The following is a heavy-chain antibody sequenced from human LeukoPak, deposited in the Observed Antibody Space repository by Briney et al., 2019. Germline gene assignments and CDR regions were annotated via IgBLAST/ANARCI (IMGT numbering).Heavy chain of an antibody. V-gene: IGHV3-74*01. D-gene: IGHD2-15*01. CDR3: ARDGGGGFDY. CDR1: GFNFNNYW. J-gene: IGHJ4*02. CDR2: IKTDGTTT. Sequence: GGSLRLSCAASGFNFNNYWIYWVRQAPGKGLVWVSHIKTDGTTTTYADSVKGRFTISRDNANNTLYLQMNSLRVEDTAVYYCARDGGGGFDYWGQGTLVTVSS.